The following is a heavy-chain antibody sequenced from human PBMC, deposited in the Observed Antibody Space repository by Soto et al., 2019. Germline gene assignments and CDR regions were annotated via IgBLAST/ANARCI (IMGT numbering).Heavy chain of an antibody. V-gene: IGHV4-30-2*01. D-gene: IGHD4-4*01. CDR3: AXQSYSNSGAYYYYAMDV. Sequence: SETLSLTCAVSGGSISSGGYSWSWIRQPPGKGPEWIGYIYQSGSTYYNPSLKSRVTISVDRSRNRFSLKLSSVTAADTAVYFCAXQSYSNSGAYYYYAMDVWGQGTTVTVSS. CDR1: GGSISSGGYS. CDR2: IYQSGST. J-gene: IGHJ6*01.